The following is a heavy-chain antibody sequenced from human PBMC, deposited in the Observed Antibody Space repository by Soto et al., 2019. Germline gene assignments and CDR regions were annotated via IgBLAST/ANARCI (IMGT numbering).Heavy chain of an antibody. J-gene: IGHJ4*02. CDR2: ISYDGSNK. Sequence: QVQLVESGGGVVQPGRSLRLSCAASGFTFSSYAMHWVRQAPGKGLEWVAVISYDGSNKYYADSVKGRFTISRDNSKNTLYLQMNSLRDEDTAVYYCARGSPPYYYDSSGYYWSFDYWGQGTLVTVSS. V-gene: IGHV3-30-3*01. D-gene: IGHD3-22*01. CDR1: GFTFSSYA. CDR3: ARGSPPYYYDSSGYYWSFDY.